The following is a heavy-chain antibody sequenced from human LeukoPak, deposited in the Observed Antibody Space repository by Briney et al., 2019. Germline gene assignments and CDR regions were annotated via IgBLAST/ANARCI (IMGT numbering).Heavy chain of an antibody. CDR2: IYNSGST. CDR1: GGSISSYY. J-gene: IGHJ4*02. CDR3: AREGYCSSTSCYAQGFFRY. V-gene: IGHV4-59*01. Sequence: KSSETLSLTCTVSGGSISSYYWSWIRQPPGKGLEWIGYIYNSGSTNYNPSLKSRVTISVDTSKNQFSLKLSSVTAADTAVYYCAREGYCSSTSCYAQGFFRYWGQGTLVTVSS. D-gene: IGHD2-2*01.